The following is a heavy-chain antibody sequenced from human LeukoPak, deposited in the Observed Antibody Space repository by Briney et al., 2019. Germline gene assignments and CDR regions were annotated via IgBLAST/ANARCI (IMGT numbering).Heavy chain of an antibody. Sequence: GGSLRLSCAASGFTFSSYSMNWVRQAPGKGLEWVSIIYTSGNTHYADSVKGRFTISRDNSKNTLYLQMNFLRAEDTAIYYCARADTTSDWTYFDYWGQGTLVAVSS. CDR3: ARADTTSDWTYFDY. V-gene: IGHV3-53*01. J-gene: IGHJ4*02. D-gene: IGHD6-19*01. CDR2: IYTSGNT. CDR1: GFTFSSYS.